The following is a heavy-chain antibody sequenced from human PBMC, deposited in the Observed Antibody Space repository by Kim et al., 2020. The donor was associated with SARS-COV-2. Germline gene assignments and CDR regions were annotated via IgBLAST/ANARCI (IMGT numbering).Heavy chain of an antibody. CDR1: GFTFSSYS. Sequence: GGSLRLSCAASGFTFSSYSMNWVRQAPGKGLEWVSSISSSSSYIYYADSVKGRFTISRDNAKNSLYLQMNSLRAEDTAVYYCASEGMKKQLWLSEVLWGQGTLVTVSS. D-gene: IGHD5-18*01. J-gene: IGHJ4*02. CDR2: ISSSSSYI. CDR3: ASEGMKKQLWLSEVL. V-gene: IGHV3-21*01.